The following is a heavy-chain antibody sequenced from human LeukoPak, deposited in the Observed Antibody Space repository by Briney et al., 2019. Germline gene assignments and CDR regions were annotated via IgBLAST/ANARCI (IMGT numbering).Heavy chain of an antibody. CDR2: INVGNGNT. J-gene: IGHJ4*02. CDR3: ARGRYGAHDY. CDR1: GYTFTSYA. V-gene: IGHV1-3*01. Sequence: ASVKVSCKASGYTFTSYAMHWVRQAPGQRLEWMGWINVGNGNTKYSQKFQGRVTITRDTSASTAYMELSSLRSEDTAVYYCARGRYGAHDYWGQGTLVTVSS. D-gene: IGHD4-17*01.